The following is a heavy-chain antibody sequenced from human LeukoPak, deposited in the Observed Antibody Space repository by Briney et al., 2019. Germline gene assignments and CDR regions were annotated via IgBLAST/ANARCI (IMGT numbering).Heavy chain of an antibody. CDR1: GFTFSNYN. CDR2: ISSSSSYI. CDR3: ARDLGHTLGAFDI. Sequence: PGGSLRLSCAASGFTFSNYNMTWVRQAPGKGLEWVSSISSSSSYIYYADSVKGRFTISRDNAKNSLYLQMNSLRAEDTAVYYCARDLGHTLGAFDIWGQGTMVTVSS. J-gene: IGHJ3*02. V-gene: IGHV3-21*01.